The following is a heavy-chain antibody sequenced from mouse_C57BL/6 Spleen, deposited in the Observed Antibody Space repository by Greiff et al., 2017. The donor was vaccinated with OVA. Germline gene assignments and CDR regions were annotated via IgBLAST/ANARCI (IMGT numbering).Heavy chain of an antibody. Sequence: VQLQQSGAELVRPGTSVKVSCKASGYAFTNYLIEWVKQRPGQGLEWIGVINPGSGGTNYNEKFKGKATLTADKSSSTAYMQLSSLTSEDSAVYFCAIVGYSAWFAYWGQGTLVTVSA. CDR1: GYAFTNYL. CDR2: INPGSGGT. CDR3: AIVGYSAWFAY. D-gene: IGHD2-3*01. J-gene: IGHJ3*01. V-gene: IGHV1-54*01.